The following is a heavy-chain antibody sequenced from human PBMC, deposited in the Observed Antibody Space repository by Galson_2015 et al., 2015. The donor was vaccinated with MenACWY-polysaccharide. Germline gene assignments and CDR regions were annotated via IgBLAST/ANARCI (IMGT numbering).Heavy chain of an antibody. CDR1: GFTFSSYE. CDR3: ARAVFGYSYTNYGMDV. V-gene: IGHV3-48*03. J-gene: IGHJ6*02. Sequence: SLRLSCAASGFTFSSYEMNWVRQALGKGLEWVSYISSSDDNIYYADSVKGRFTISRDNAKNSLYLQMNSLRAEDTAVYYCARAVFGYSYTNYGMDVWGQGTTVTVSS. CDR2: ISSSDDNI. D-gene: IGHD5-18*01.